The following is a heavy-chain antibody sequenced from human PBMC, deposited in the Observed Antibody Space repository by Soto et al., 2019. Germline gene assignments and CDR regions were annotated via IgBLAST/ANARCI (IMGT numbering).Heavy chain of an antibody. D-gene: IGHD6-13*01. CDR1: GYTFTHYY. V-gene: IGHV1-46*01. CDR2: INPASGST. CDR3: ARDLAAGDH. J-gene: IGHJ4*02. Sequence: QVQLVQSGAEVKKPGASVKLSCRTSGYTFTHYYIHWVRQAPGQGLEWLGIINPASGSTNYAQDFQSKVTLTMDTSTTAVYMDVSGLRAEDTAIFYCARDLAAGDHWGQGTLVTVSS.